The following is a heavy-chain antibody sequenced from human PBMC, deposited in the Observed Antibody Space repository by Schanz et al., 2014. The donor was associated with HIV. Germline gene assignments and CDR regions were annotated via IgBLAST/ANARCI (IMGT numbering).Heavy chain of an antibody. Sequence: QVPLVQSGTEVKKPGSSVKVSCKPSGGTFRSFAISWVRQAPGQGLEWMGGIIPLFGTTNYAQKLQGRVSITADESTSTAYMELSSLRSEDTAVYYCARGRYSGSYYNYWGQGTLVTVSS. CDR2: IIPLFGTT. CDR1: GGTFRSFA. D-gene: IGHD1-26*01. CDR3: ARGRYSGSYYNY. V-gene: IGHV1-69*01. J-gene: IGHJ4*02.